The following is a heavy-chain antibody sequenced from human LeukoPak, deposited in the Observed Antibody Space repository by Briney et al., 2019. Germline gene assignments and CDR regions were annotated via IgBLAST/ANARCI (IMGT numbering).Heavy chain of an antibody. CDR3: AKEGSDTDYYYYYMDV. J-gene: IGHJ6*03. Sequence: GGSLRLSCAASGFTFSSYAMSWVRQAPGKGLEWVSAISGSGGSTYYADSVKGRFTISRDNSKNTLYLQMNSLRAEDTAVYYCAKEGSDTDYYYYYMDVWGKGTTVTVSS. CDR2: ISGSGGST. CDR1: GFTFSSYA. V-gene: IGHV3-23*01. D-gene: IGHD3-10*01.